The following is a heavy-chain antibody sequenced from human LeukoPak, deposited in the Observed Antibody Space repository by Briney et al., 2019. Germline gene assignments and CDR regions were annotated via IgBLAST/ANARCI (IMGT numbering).Heavy chain of an antibody. J-gene: IGHJ4*02. D-gene: IGHD3-22*01. CDR1: GGSISSYY. V-gene: IGHV4-4*07. CDR2: IYTSGST. CDR3: AREGAPNYYYDSSGYYLDY. Sequence: PSETLSLTCTVSGGSISSYYWSWIRQPAGKGLEWIGRIYTSGSTNYNPSLKSRVTMSVDTSKNQFSLKLSSVTAADTAVYYCAREGAPNYYYDSSGYYLDYWGQGTLVTVSS.